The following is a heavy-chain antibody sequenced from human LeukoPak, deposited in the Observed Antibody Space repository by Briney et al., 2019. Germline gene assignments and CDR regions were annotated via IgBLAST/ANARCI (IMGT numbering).Heavy chain of an antibody. D-gene: IGHD4-17*01. CDR2: IYHSGST. CDR1: GYPISSGYY. J-gene: IGHJ5*02. V-gene: IGHV4-38-2*01. CDR3: ARRYDYGDLNWFNP. Sequence: PSETLSLTCAVSGYPISSGYYWGWIRQPPGKGLEWIGSIYHSGSTYYNPSLKSRVTISVDTSKNQFSLKLSSVTAADTAVYYCARRYDYGDLNWFNPWGQGTLVTVSS.